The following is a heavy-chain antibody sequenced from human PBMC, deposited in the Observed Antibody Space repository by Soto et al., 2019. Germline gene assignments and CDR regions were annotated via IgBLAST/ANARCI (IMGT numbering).Heavy chain of an antibody. CDR3: AKDYPEMVRGVKVHAYYYYYMDV. CDR2: ISGRGGST. D-gene: IGHD3-10*01. CDR1: GFPFSSYS. J-gene: IGHJ6*03. Sequence: GGSLRLSCSAPGFPFSSYSMSWVRQAPRKRLEWLSVISGRGGSTYYADSVKGRFTISRDNSKNTLYQQMNSLSAEDTAVYYCAKDYPEMVRGVKVHAYYYYYMDVWGKGTTVTVSS. V-gene: IGHV3-23*01.